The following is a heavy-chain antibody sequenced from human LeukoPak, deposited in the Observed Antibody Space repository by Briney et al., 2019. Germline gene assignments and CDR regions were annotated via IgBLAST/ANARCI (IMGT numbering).Heavy chain of an antibody. Sequence: SETLSLTCTVSGGSISSSNYSWGWIRQPPGKGLEWIGSIYYSGSTYYNPSLKGRVTISLDTSKNQFSLKLSSVTAADTAVYYCARDLGYSYGRSEWFDPWGQGTLVTVSS. D-gene: IGHD5-18*01. CDR3: ARDLGYSYGRSEWFDP. J-gene: IGHJ5*02. V-gene: IGHV4-39*07. CDR1: GGSISSSNYS. CDR2: IYYSGST.